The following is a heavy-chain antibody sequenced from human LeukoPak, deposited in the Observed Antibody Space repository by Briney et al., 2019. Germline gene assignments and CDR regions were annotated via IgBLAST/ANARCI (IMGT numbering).Heavy chain of an antibody. Sequence: GGSLRLSCAASGFTFSGWMSWLRQPPGKGREWVANIKQDATAKYYVDSVKGRFTISRDNAKNSLYLDMNSLRAEDTAVYYCARLVWGTDRYFDLWGQGTLVTVSS. CDR1: GFTFSGW. V-gene: IGHV3-7*01. J-gene: IGHJ4*02. D-gene: IGHD3-16*01. CDR2: IKQDATAK. CDR3: ARLVWGTDRYFDL.